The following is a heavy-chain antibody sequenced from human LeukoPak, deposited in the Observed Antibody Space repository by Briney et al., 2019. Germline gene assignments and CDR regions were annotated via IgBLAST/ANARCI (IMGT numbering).Heavy chain of an antibody. CDR2: IYYSGST. D-gene: IGHD7-27*01. J-gene: IGHJ4*02. V-gene: IGHV4-39*07. CDR1: GGSISSSSYY. CDR3: ARDGRLNWAPDY. Sequence: SETLSLTCTVSGGSISSSSYYWGWIRQPPGKGLEWIGSIYYSGSTYYNPSLKSRVTISVDTSKNQFSLKLSSVTAADTAVYYCARDGRLNWAPDYWGQGTLVTVSS.